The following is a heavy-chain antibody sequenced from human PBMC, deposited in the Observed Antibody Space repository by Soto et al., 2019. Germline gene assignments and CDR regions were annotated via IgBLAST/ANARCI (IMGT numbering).Heavy chain of an antibody. CDR3: ARDPAMVYYYYYYGMDV. V-gene: IGHV3-74*01. CDR2: INSDGSST. CDR1: GFTFSSYW. D-gene: IGHD5-18*01. Sequence: EVQLVESGGGLVQPGGSLRLSCAASGFTFSSYWMHWVRQAPGKGLVWVSRINSDGSSTSYADSVKGRFTISRDNAKNTLYLQMNSLRAEDTAVYYCARDPAMVYYYYYYGMDVWGQGTTVTVSS. J-gene: IGHJ6*02.